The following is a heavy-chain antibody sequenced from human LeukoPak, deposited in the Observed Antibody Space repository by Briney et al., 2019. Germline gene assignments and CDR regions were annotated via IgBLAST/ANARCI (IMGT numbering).Heavy chain of an antibody. CDR3: AINIAARPFDY. Sequence: GASVKVSCKASGYTFTSYGISWVRQAPGQGLEWMGRISAYNGNTNYAQKLQGRVTMTTDTSTSTAYMELRSLRSDDTAVYYCAINIAARPFDYWGQGTLVTVSS. CDR1: GYTFTSYG. J-gene: IGHJ4*02. V-gene: IGHV1-18*01. CDR2: ISAYNGNT. D-gene: IGHD6-6*01.